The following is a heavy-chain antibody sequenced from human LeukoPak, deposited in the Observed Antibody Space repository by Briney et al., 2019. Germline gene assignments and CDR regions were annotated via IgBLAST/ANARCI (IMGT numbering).Heavy chain of an antibody. V-gene: IGHV4-59*01. J-gene: IGHJ4*02. CDR3: SRGPQYLLFDY. Sequence: SETLSLTCTVSGGSISSYYWSWTRQPPGKGLEWIGYIYYSGSTNYNPSLKSRVTISVDTSKNQFYLKLSSVTAADTAVYYCSRGPQYLLFDYWGQGTLVTVSS. CDR2: IYYSGST. D-gene: IGHD2-15*01. CDR1: GGSISSYY.